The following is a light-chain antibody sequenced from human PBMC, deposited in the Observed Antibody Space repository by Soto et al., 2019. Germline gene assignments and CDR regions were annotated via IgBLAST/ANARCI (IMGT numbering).Light chain of an antibody. CDR3: QQYDSYARMWT. CDR2: KAS. CDR1: QSISSW. V-gene: IGKV1-5*03. J-gene: IGKJ1*01. Sequence: INIPHSPSAVSASVGDGVTITGKTSQSISSWLAWYQQKPGIAPKLLIYKASTLQSGVPSRFSGSGYGTVFTLTISRRQSDDSATYYCQQYDSYARMWTFGHVTKV.